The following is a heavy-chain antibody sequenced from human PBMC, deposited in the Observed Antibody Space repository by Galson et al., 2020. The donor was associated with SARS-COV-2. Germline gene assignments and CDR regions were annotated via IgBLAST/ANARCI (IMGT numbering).Heavy chain of an antibody. D-gene: IGHD6-13*01. V-gene: IGHV3-7*01. CDR3: AREIAAADY. J-gene: IGHJ4*02. CDR1: GFTFSHYW. CDR2: IKHDGSEK. Sequence: GGSLRLSCAGSGFTFSHYWMSWVRQAPGKGLEWVANIKHDGSEKYYVDSVKGRFTISRDNAKNSLFLHMNSLTAEDTAVYYCAREIAAADYWAREPWSPSPQ.